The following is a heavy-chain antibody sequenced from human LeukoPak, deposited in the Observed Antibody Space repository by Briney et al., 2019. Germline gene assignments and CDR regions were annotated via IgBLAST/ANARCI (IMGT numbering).Heavy chain of an antibody. V-gene: IGHV1-2*02. D-gene: IGHD3-22*01. CDR2: VIPNNGGT. CDR3: AKEAKDYYDADGYYLDY. Sequence: ASVKVSCKTSGYTFTGYYIHWVRQAPGQGLEWMGWVIPNNGGTNYAQNFQGRIAMTRDTSIGTAHTELSRLTSDDTAIYYCAKEAKDYYDADGYYLDYWGKGTLVTVSS. CDR1: GYTFTGYY. J-gene: IGHJ4*02.